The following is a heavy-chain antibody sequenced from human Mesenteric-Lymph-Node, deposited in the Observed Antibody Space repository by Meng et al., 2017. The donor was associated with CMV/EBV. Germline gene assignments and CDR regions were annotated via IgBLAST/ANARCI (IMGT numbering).Heavy chain of an antibody. V-gene: IGHV3-66*01. D-gene: IGHD3-10*01. CDR3: TGDSVSNPNLDY. Sequence: VAAGGCLVAPWGYIVRSCAASGFNVRDKFMSWVRQAPGKGLEWVCIIYRGDNTYYIDSVKDRFTVSRDNSKNTMYLQMNSLRVEDTAVYYCTGDSVSNPNLDYWGQGTLVTVSS. CDR2: IYRGDNT. J-gene: IGHJ4*02. CDR1: GFNVRDKF.